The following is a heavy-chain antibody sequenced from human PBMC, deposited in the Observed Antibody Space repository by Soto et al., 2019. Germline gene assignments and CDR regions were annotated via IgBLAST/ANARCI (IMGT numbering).Heavy chain of an antibody. Sequence: QVQLVESGGGVVQPGRSLRLSCAASGFTFSSYGMHWVRQAPGKGLEWVAVILYDGSNKYYADSVKGRFTISRDNSKNTLYLQMNSLRAEDTAVYYCAKDPDYSYNYFDYWGQGTLVTVSS. CDR3: AKDPDYSYNYFDY. CDR1: GFTFSSYG. V-gene: IGHV3-30*18. CDR2: ILYDGSNK. D-gene: IGHD5-18*01. J-gene: IGHJ4*02.